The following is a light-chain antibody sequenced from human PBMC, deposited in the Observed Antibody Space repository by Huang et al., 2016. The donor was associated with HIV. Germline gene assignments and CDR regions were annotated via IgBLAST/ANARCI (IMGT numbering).Light chain of an antibody. CDR1: QSVGSF. CDR3: QRRTYSVT. CDR2: VTS. J-gene: IGKJ3*01. V-gene: IGKV3-11*01. Sequence: EIVLTQSPATLSLSPGERATLSCRASQSVGSFLAWYQQKPGQAPRLLIYVTSYRASGIPARFSASGSGTDLTITISSLEPEEFAVYYCQRRTYSVTFGPGTKVD.